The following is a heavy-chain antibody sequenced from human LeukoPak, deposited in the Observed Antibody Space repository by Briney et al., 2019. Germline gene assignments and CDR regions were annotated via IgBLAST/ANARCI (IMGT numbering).Heavy chain of an antibody. CDR2: IYYSGST. CDR3: ARSIAAAGTSYYGMDV. Sequence: PSETLSLTCTVSCGSISSYYWSWIRQPLGKGLEWIGYIYYSGSTNYNPSLKSRVTISVDTSKNQFSLKLSSVTAADTAVYYCARSIAAAGTSYYGMDVWGQGTTVTVSS. V-gene: IGHV4-59*08. CDR1: CGSISSYY. J-gene: IGHJ6*02. D-gene: IGHD6-13*01.